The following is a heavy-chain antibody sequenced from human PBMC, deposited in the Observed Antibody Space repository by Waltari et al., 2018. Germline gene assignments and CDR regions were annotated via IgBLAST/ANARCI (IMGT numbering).Heavy chain of an antibody. J-gene: IGHJ4*02. Sequence: QVQLVESGGGVVQPGRSLRLSCAASGFTFSSYAYHWVRQAPGKGLEWVAVISYDGSNKYYADSVKGRFTISRDNSKNTLYLQMNSLRAEDTAVYYCARGLIGTEWELLGVFDYWGQGTLVTVSS. V-gene: IGHV3-30-3*01. CDR1: GFTFSSYA. CDR2: ISYDGSNK. D-gene: IGHD1-26*01. CDR3: ARGLIGTEWELLGVFDY.